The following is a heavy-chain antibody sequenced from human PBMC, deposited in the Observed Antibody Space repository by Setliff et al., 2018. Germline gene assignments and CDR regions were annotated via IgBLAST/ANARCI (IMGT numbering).Heavy chain of an antibody. V-gene: IGHV4-39*07. CDR3: ARVPKIWVKGNYYSYYMDV. D-gene: IGHD3-10*01. CDR2: INHRGST. J-gene: IGHJ6*03. CDR1: GGSISSSSYY. Sequence: PSETLSLTCTVSGGSISSSSYYWSWIRQPPGKGLEWIEEINHRGSTNYSPSLRSRVTMSVDSSKKQLSLKLTTVTAADTAVYYCARVPKIWVKGNYYSYYMDVWGQGTTVTVSS.